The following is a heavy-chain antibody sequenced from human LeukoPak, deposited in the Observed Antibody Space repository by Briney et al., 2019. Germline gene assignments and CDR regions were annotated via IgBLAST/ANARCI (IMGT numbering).Heavy chain of an antibody. D-gene: IGHD2/OR15-2a*01. J-gene: IGHJ3*02. CDR3: ARVSSAAYDAFDI. Sequence: GGSLRLSCAASGFTFSDYYMSWIRQAPGKGLEWVSYISRSGTTTYYADSVKGRFTISRDNAKNSLYLQMNSLRAEDTAVYFCARVSSAAYDAFDIWGQGTMVTVSS. CDR2: ISRSGTTT. CDR1: GFTFSDYY. V-gene: IGHV3-11*01.